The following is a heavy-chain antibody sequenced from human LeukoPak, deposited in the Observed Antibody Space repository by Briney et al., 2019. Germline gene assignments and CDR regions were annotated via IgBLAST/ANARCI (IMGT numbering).Heavy chain of an antibody. CDR2: MNPNSGNT. CDR1: GYTFTSSD. J-gene: IGHJ5*02. D-gene: IGHD3-10*01. V-gene: IGHV1-8*01. Sequence: ASVKVSCKASGYTFTSSDINWVRQATGQGLEWMGWMNPNSGNTGYAQKFQGRVTMTRNTSISTAYMELSSLRSEDTAVYYCARGPSVRGVIIPKNWFDPWGQGTLVTVSS. CDR3: ARGPSVRGVIIPKNWFDP.